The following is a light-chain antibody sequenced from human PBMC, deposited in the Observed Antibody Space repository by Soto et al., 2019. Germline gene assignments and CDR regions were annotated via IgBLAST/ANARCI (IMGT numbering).Light chain of an antibody. CDR1: QSVSSY. V-gene: IGKV3-15*01. CDR3: QQYDDWPKT. Sequence: EKVMTQSPATLSVSPGERATLSCRASQSVSSYLAWYQQKPGQAPRLLIYDASTRATGVPARFSGSGSGTEFTLTISSLQSEDQAVYYCQQYDDWPKTFGQGTKVDIK. J-gene: IGKJ1*01. CDR2: DAS.